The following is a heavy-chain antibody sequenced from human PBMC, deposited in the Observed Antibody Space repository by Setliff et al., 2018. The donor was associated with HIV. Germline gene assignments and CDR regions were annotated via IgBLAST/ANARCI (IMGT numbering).Heavy chain of an antibody. CDR2: IHAGNGYT. CDR3: ARIWGIPPLYYFDY. Sequence: ASVKVSCKASGYTFTSYAMHWVRQAPGQRLEWMGWIHAGNGYTKYSQRFQGRVTFTRDTSASAAYMDLSSLRSEDTAVYYCARIWGIPPLYYFDYWGQGTLVTVSS. J-gene: IGHJ4*02. V-gene: IGHV1-3*01. D-gene: IGHD3-16*01. CDR1: GYTFTSYA.